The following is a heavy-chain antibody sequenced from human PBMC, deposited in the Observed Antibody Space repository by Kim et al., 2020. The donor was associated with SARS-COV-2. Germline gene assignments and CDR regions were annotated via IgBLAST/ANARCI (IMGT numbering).Heavy chain of an antibody. D-gene: IGHD4-17*01. CDR3: AVPYGDYSYYGMDV. CDR2: INPNSGGT. Sequence: ASVKVSCKASGYTFTGYYMHWVRQAPGQGLEWMGRINPNSGGTNYAQKFQGRVTMTRDTSISTAYMELSRLRSDDTAVYYCAVPYGDYSYYGMDVWGQGTTVTVSS. J-gene: IGHJ6*02. CDR1: GYTFTGYY. V-gene: IGHV1-2*06.